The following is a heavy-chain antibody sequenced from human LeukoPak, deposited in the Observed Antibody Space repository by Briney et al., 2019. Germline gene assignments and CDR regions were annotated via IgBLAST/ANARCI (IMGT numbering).Heavy chain of an antibody. V-gene: IGHV4-39*01. J-gene: IGHJ6*03. D-gene: IGHD2-2*01. CDR1: GGSISSSSYY. CDR3: ARPAASSTSSSVYYYYMDV. CDR2: IYYSGST. Sequence: SETLSLTCTVSGGSISSSSYYWGWIRQPPGKGLEWIGRIYYSGSTYYNPSLKSRVTISVDTSKNQFSLKLSSVTAADTAVYYCARPAASSTSSSVYYYYMDVWGKGTTVTVSS.